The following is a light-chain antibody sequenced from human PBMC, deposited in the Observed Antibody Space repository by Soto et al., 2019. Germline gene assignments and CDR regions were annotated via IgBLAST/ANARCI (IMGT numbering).Light chain of an antibody. V-gene: IGLV1-40*01. CDR2: NTN. CDR3: QSYDSHLTVYYV. Sequence: QSVLTQPPSVSGAPGQRVIISCTGSTSNIGAGYDVHWYQQLPGTAPKLLIYNTNNRPSGVPDRFSGSKSGTSASLAITGLQAEDEADYYCQSYDSHLTVYYVFGTGTKVTVL. J-gene: IGLJ1*01. CDR1: TSNIGAGYD.